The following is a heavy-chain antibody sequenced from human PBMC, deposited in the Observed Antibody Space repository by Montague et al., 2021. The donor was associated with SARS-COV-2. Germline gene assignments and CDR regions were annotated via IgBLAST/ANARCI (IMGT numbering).Heavy chain of an antibody. CDR2: IYYSGST. CDR1: GGSISSGGYY. J-gene: IGHJ4*02. CDR3: ARAKSMITFGGVIVLFDY. D-gene: IGHD3-16*02. Sequence: TLSLTCTVSGGSISSGGYYWSWIRQHPGKGLEWIGYIYYSGSTYYNPSLKSRVTISVDTSKNQFSLKLSSVTAADTAVYYCARAKSMITFGGVIVLFDYWGQGTLVTVSS. V-gene: IGHV4-31*03.